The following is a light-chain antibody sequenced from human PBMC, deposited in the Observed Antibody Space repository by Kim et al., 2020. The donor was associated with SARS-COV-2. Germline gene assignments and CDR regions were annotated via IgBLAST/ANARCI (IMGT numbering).Light chain of an antibody. CDR1: QSLSRSY. CDR3: QQYANSPRT. J-gene: IGKJ1*01. CDR2: GAS. Sequence: EIVLTQSPGTLSLSPGERATLSCRASQSLSRSYLAWYQQKPGQPPRLLIYGASSRATGIPDRFSGSGSGTDFTLTINRLEPEDFAVYYCQQYANSPRTFGQGTKVDIK. V-gene: IGKV3-20*01.